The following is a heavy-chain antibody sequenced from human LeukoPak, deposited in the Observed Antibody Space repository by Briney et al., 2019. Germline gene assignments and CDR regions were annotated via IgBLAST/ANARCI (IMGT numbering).Heavy chain of an antibody. V-gene: IGHV5-10-1*01. CDR1: GYSFTSYW. D-gene: IGHD4-17*01. Sequence: AGESLKISCKGSGYSFTSYWISWVRQMPGKGLEWMGRIDPSDSYTNYSPSFQGHVTISADKSISTAYLQWSSLKASDTAMYYCARHVGTVTTWFAQDYWGQGTLVTVSS. CDR3: ARHVGTVTTWFAQDY. J-gene: IGHJ4*02. CDR2: IDPSDSYT.